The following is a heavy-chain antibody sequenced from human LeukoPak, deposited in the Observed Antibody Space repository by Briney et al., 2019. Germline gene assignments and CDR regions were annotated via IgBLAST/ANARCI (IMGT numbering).Heavy chain of an antibody. V-gene: IGHV1-2*02. Sequence: ASVKVSCKASGYTFTDYYMHWVRRAPGQGLEWMGWINPNSGVTNYVQKFQGRVTMTRDTSITTAYMEVTRLTSDDTAVFYCARRFSAGRPYLFDYWGQGTLVTVSS. CDR1: GYTFTDYY. J-gene: IGHJ4*02. CDR3: ARRFSAGRPYLFDY. CDR2: INPNSGVT. D-gene: IGHD6-19*01.